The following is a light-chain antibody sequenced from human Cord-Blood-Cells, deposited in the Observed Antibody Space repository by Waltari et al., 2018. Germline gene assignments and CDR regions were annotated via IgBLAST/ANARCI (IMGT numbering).Light chain of an antibody. CDR3: NSRDSSGNHYV. V-gene: IGLV3-19*01. CDR1: SLRSYY. CDR2: GKN. Sequence: SSELTQDPAVSVALGQTVRSTCQGDSLRSYYASWYQQKPGQAPVLVIYGKNNRPSGIPDRFSGSSSGNTASLTITGAQAEDAADYYCNSRDSSGNHYVFGTGTKVTVL. J-gene: IGLJ1*01.